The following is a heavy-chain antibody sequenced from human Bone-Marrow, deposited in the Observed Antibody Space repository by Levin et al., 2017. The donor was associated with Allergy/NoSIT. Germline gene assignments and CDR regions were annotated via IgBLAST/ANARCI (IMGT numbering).Heavy chain of an antibody. CDR1: GFTFSSYE. Sequence: QPGGSLRLSCAGSGFTFSSYEMNWVRQTPGKGLEWVSYVSSSGTIVYYADSVKARFTVSRDNAMNSLYLQMNSLRAEDTAVYHCARGGYQLLRGTYYYYVDVWGKGTTVTVSS. D-gene: IGHD2-2*01. CDR3: ARGGYQLLRGTYYYYVDV. CDR2: VSSSGTIV. V-gene: IGHV3-48*03. J-gene: IGHJ6*03.